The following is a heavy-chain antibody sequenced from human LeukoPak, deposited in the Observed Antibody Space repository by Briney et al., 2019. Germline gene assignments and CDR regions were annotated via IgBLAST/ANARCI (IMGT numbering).Heavy chain of an antibody. CDR3: AMTPSAGYSNL. Sequence: PSETLSLTCTVSGGSISSGDYYWSWIRQPPGKGLEWIGYIYYSENTYYNPSLKSRVTISVDTSKNQFSLKLSSVTAADTAVYYCAMTPSAGYSNLWGQGTLVTVSS. J-gene: IGHJ4*02. CDR1: GGSISSGDYY. V-gene: IGHV4-30-4*02. D-gene: IGHD6-13*01. CDR2: IYYSENT.